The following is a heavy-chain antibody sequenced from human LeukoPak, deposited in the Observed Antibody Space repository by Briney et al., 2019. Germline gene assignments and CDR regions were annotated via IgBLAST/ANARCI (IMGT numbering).Heavy chain of an antibody. CDR1: GFTFSSYA. CDR3: SRTFDF. J-gene: IGHJ4*02. Sequence: GGSLRLSCAASGFTFSSYAMSWVRQAPGEGLEWVSAISGSGGSTYYADSVKGRFTISRDTSKNTLYLQMTGLRADDTAVYYCSRTFDFWGQGTLVTVSS. CDR2: ISGSGGST. V-gene: IGHV3-23*01.